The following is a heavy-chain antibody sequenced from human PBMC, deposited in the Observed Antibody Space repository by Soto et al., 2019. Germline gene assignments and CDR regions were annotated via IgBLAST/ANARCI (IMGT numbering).Heavy chain of an antibody. V-gene: IGHV3-23*01. CDR1: GFTFSTYP. CDR2: ISGSGIST. J-gene: IGHJ6*02. D-gene: IGHD4-4*01. Sequence: GGSLRLSCAASGFTFSTYPMSWVRQAPGKGLEWVSGISGSGISTYYTDSVKGRFTISRDNSKNTVFLRMNGLRDEDTAVYYCVKPPVITASYYYYDMDVWGQGTTVTVSS. CDR3: VKPPVITASYYYYDMDV.